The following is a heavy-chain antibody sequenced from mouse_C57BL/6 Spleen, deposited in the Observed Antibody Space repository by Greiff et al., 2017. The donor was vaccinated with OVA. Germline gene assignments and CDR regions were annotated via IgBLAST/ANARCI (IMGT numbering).Heavy chain of an antibody. J-gene: IGHJ3*01. CDR2: ISYDGSN. CDR1: GYSITSGYY. Sequence: EVQVVESGPGLVKPSQSLSLTCSVTGYSITSGYYWNWIRQFPGNKLEWMGYISYDGSNNYNPSLKNRISITRDTSKNQFFLKLNSVTTEDTATYYCASHDYAAWFAYWGQGTLVTVSA. D-gene: IGHD2-4*01. V-gene: IGHV3-6*01. CDR3: ASHDYAAWFAY.